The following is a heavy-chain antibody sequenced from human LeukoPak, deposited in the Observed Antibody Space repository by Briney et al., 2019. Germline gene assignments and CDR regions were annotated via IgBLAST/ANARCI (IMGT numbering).Heavy chain of an antibody. D-gene: IGHD3-9*01. V-gene: IGHV1-2*06. CDR2: INPNSGGT. CDR3: ARGHYDILTGYSKRGGGHYMDV. J-gene: IGHJ6*03. Sequence: GASVKVSCKASGYTFTGYYMHWVRQAPGQGLEWMGRINPNSGGTNYAQKFQGRVTMTRNTSISTAYMELSSLRSEDTAVYYCARGHYDILTGYSKRGGGHYMDVWGKGTTVTVSS. CDR1: GYTFTGYY.